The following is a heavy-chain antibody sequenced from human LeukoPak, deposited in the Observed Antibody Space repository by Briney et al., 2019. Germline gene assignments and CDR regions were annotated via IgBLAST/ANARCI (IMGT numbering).Heavy chain of an antibody. V-gene: IGHV4-4*09. D-gene: IGHD3-10*01. CDR2: IYTSGST. CDR1: GGSISSYY. J-gene: IGHJ6*03. CDR3: ASLALDGSGSRKNYYYYMDV. Sequence: SETLSLTCTVSGGSISSYYWSWIRQPPGKGLEWIGYIYTSGSTNYNPSLKSRVTISVDTSKNQFSLKLSSVTAADTPVYYCASLALDGSGSRKNYYYYMDVWGKGTTVTVSS.